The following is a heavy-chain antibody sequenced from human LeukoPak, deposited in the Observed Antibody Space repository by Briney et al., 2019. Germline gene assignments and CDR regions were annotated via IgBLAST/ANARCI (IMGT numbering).Heavy chain of an antibody. CDR2: ISSNGGST. J-gene: IGHJ4*02. V-gene: IGHV3-64D*06. D-gene: IGHD3-9*01. CDR3: VKDSTPSEETGYFPSYFDY. Sequence: GGSLRLSCSASGLTFSSYAMHWVRQAPGKGLEYVSAISSNGGSTYYADSVKGRFTISRDNSKNTLYLQMSSLRAEDTAVYYCVKDSTPSEETGYFPSYFDYWGQGTLVTVSS. CDR1: GLTFSSYA.